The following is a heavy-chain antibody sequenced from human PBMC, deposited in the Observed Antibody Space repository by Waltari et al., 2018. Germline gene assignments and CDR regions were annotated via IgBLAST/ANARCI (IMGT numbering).Heavy chain of an antibody. Sequence: QVQLQESGPGLVKPSQTLSLTCTVSGYSISSGYYWAWIRQPPGMGLEWIGSIYHSGSTAYNPSLESRVTILVDTSKNQFSLRLTSVTAADRAVYYCARHIKTARTTVTTLYYYYYGMDVWGQGTTVTVS. D-gene: IGHD4-17*01. CDR3: ARHIKTARTTVTTLYYYYYGMDV. V-gene: IGHV4-38-2*02. CDR2: IYHSGST. J-gene: IGHJ6*02. CDR1: GYSISSGYY.